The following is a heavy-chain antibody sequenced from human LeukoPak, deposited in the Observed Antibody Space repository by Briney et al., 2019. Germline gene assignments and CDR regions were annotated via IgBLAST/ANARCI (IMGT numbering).Heavy chain of an antibody. Sequence: SGTLSLTCAVSGVSISPYYWAWIRQPPGKGLEWIGYIHTSGRNNQYPSLKSRVTISVDKSKNHFSLRLTSVTAADPAVYYCARLSAAVHLGAFDLWGQGTMVTVSS. CDR2: IHTSGRN. J-gene: IGHJ3*01. CDR1: GVSISPYY. CDR3: ARLSAAVHLGAFDL. V-gene: IGHV4-4*09. D-gene: IGHD3-3*01.